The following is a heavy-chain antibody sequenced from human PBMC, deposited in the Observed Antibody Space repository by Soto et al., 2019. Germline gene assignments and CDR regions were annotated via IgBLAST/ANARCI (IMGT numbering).Heavy chain of an antibody. V-gene: IGHV5-10-1*01. CDR1: GYSFSTYC. J-gene: IGHJ6*02. CDR3: ARRQTNHMGGATHYYYGMDV. D-gene: IGHD3-16*01. CDR2: IDPSDSYT. Sequence: PGESLKISCKGSGYSFSTYCLAWVLQMPGKGLEWMGRIDPSDSYTNYSPSFQGHVTISADKSISTAYLQWSSLKASDTAMYYCARRQTNHMGGATHYYYGMDVWGQGTTVTVSS.